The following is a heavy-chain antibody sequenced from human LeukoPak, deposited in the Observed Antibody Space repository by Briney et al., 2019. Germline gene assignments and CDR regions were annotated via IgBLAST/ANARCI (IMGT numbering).Heavy chain of an antibody. Sequence: ASVKVSCKVSGYTLTELSMHWVRQAPGKGLEWMGGFDPEDGETIYAQKFQGRVTMTEDTSTGTAYMELSSLRSEDTAVYYCATQRDSGSYFAFDIWGQGTMVTVSS. CDR3: ATQRDSGSYFAFDI. D-gene: IGHD1-26*01. V-gene: IGHV1-24*01. CDR1: GYTLTELS. J-gene: IGHJ3*02. CDR2: FDPEDGET.